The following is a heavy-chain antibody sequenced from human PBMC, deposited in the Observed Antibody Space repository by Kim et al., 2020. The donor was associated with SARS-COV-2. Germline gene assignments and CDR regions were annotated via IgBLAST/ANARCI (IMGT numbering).Heavy chain of an antibody. J-gene: IGHJ4*02. CDR2: IKSKTDGGTT. Sequence: GGSLRLSCAASGFTFTNAWMSWVRQAPGKGLEWVGHIKSKTDGGTTDYAAPVKGRFTISRDDSKNTLYLQMNSLKTEDTAVYYCTTEYWGCFNHWGQGTLVTVSS. CDR1: GFTFTNAW. V-gene: IGHV3-15*01. CDR3: TTEYWGCFNH. D-gene: IGHD7-27*01.